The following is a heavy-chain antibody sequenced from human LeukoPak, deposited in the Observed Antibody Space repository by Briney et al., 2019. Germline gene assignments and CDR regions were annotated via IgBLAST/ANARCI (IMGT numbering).Heavy chain of an antibody. Sequence: GGSLRLSCEASGFTFGIHAMYWVRQAPGKGLEWVAGIFGSGGSPHYADPVKGRFTISRDNSRNTVYLQLNSLRAEDTAVYYCGKTTVGYSSGQKPAWPVDYWGQGTLVTVSS. CDR1: GFTFGIHA. V-gene: IGHV3-23*01. J-gene: IGHJ4*02. D-gene: IGHD5-18*01. CDR2: IFGSGGSP. CDR3: GKTTVGYSSGQKPAWPVDY.